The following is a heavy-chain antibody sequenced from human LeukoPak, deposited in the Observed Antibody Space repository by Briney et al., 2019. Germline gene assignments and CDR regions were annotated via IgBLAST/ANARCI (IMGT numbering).Heavy chain of an antibody. CDR1: SGSISSSSNY. CDR2: IYYSGST. V-gene: IGHV4-39*01. Sequence: ASETLSLTCTVSSGSISSSSNYWGWFRQPPGKGLEWIGSIYYSGSTYYSPSLKSRVTISADTSKNQYSLRLSSVTAADTAVYYCARLFCTNGVCHFDYWAQGTLVTVSS. CDR3: ARLFCTNGVCHFDY. J-gene: IGHJ4*02. D-gene: IGHD2-8*01.